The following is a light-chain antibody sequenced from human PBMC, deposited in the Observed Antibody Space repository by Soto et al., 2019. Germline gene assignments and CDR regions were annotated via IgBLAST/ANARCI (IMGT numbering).Light chain of an antibody. Sequence: EIVLTQCPGTLSLSPGERATLSCRATESLSSSYLAWYQQKPGQAPRLLXXDAXSRATGIPDRFSGSGSGRDFTITISRLKPEDFAVYYCRQYGSSPPWTFGQGTKVDIK. CDR3: RQYGSSPPWT. CDR1: ESLSSSY. V-gene: IGKV3-20*01. J-gene: IGKJ1*01. CDR2: DAX.